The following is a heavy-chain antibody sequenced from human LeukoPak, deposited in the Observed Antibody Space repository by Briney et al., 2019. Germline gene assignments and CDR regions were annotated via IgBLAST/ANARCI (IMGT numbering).Heavy chain of an antibody. CDR1: GGTFSSYA. CDR3: ARDNYYDSSGYYFISRDNAFDI. J-gene: IGHJ3*02. CDR2: VIPIFGTA. D-gene: IGHD3-22*01. Sequence: SVKVSCKASGGTFSSYAISWVRHAPGQGLEWMGGVIPIFGTANYAQKFQGRVTITPDKSTSTAYMELSSLRSEDTAVYYCARDNYYDSSGYYFISRDNAFDIWGQGTMVTVSS. V-gene: IGHV1-69*06.